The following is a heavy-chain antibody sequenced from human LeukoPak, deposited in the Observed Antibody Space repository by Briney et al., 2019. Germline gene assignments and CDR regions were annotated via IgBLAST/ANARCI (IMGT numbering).Heavy chain of an antibody. V-gene: IGHV5-51*01. J-gene: IGHJ3*02. Sequence: GESLKISCKGSGYSFSNYWIGWVRQMPGKGLEWMGIIYPGDSDTRYSPSFQGQVTISADKSISTAYLQWSSLKASDTAMYYCARQEKDDYSDDAFDIWGQGTMVTVSS. CDR2: IYPGDSDT. D-gene: IGHD4-11*01. CDR1: GYSFSNYW. CDR3: ARQEKDDYSDDAFDI.